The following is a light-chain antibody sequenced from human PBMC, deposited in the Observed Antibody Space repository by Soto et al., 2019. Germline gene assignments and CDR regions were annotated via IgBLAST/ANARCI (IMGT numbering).Light chain of an antibody. CDR2: AAS. Sequence: IQLTQSPSSLSASVGDRVTITCRASQDIAIYLAWYQQKPGEAPKLLIYAASSLQSGVPSRFSGSGSGTEFTLTISSLQPEDFAVYYCQQYENYWTFGQGTKVDIK. J-gene: IGKJ1*01. V-gene: IGKV1-9*01. CDR1: QDIAIY. CDR3: QQYENYWT.